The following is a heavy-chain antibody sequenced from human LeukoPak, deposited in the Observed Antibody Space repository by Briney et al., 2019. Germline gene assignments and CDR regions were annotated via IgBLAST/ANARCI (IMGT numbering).Heavy chain of an antibody. CDR2: MSPNSGNT. J-gene: IGHJ4*02. V-gene: IGHV1-8*01. D-gene: IGHD1-26*01. Sequence: ASVKVSCKASGYTFITYDINWVRQATGQGLEWMGWMSPNSGNTGYAQKFQGRVTMTRNTAMSTAYMELSSLRSEDTAVYYCARISGSYYENSFDYWGQGTLVTVSS. CDR1: GYTFITYD. CDR3: ARISGSYYENSFDY.